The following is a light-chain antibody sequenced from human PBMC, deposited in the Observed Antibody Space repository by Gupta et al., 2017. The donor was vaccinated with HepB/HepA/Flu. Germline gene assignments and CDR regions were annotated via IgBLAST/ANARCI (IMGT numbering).Light chain of an antibody. V-gene: IGKV1-39*01. Sequence: DILMTQSPSSLSASVGDRVTITCRASQSITRYLNWYQQKPGKAPKLLIYAASRGQSGVPSRFSGSGYEKEFTLTISSLQPEDFANYYWQQSYSLHTFGQGTKLDIK. CDR2: AAS. J-gene: IGKJ2*01. CDR3: QQSYSLHT. CDR1: QSITRY.